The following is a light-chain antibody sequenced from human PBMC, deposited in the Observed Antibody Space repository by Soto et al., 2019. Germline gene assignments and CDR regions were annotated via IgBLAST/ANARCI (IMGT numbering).Light chain of an antibody. CDR1: SSNIGNNY. J-gene: IGLJ2*01. V-gene: IGLV1-51*01. CDR2: DNN. CDR3: GTWDGSLSAVV. Sequence: QSVLTQPPSVSAAPGQKVTISCSGSSSNIGNNYVSWYQQLPGTAPKLLIYDNNKRPSGIPDRFSGSKSGTSATLGITGLQTGDEADYYCGTWDGSLSAVVFGGETKLTVL.